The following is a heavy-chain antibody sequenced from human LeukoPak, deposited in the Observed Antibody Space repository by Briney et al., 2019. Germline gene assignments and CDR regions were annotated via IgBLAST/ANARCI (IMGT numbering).Heavy chain of an antibody. CDR3: ARDNPPYCNGGSCYSY. CDR1: GGTFSSYA. Sequence: SVKVSCKASGGTFSSYALSWVRQAPGQGLEWMGWIIPILDIANYAQKFQGRVTITADESTGTAYMKLSSLRSEDTAIYYCARDNPPYCNGGSCYSYWGQGTLVTISS. V-gene: IGHV1-69*10. CDR2: IIPILDIA. J-gene: IGHJ4*02. D-gene: IGHD2-15*01.